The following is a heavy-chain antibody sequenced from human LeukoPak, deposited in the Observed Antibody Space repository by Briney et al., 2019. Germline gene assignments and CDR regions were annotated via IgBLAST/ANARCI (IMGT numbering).Heavy chain of an antibody. Sequence: PSETLSLTCTVPGGSISSYYWSWIRQPPGKGLEWIGYIYYSGSTNYNPSLKSRVTISVDTSKNQFSLKLSSVTAADTAVYYCARISRYYCYYYMDVWGKGTTVTVSS. V-gene: IGHV4-59*13. J-gene: IGHJ6*03. D-gene: IGHD6-13*01. CDR3: ARISRYYCYYYMDV. CDR2: IYYSGST. CDR1: GGSISSYY.